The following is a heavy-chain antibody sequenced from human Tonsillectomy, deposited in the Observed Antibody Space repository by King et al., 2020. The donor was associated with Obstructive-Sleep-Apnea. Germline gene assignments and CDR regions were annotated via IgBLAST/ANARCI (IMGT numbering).Heavy chain of an antibody. CDR2: INPSGGST. V-gene: IGHV1-46*01. J-gene: IGHJ4*02. Sequence: VQLVESGAEVKKPGASVKVSCKASGYTFTSYYMHWVRQAPGQGLEWMGIINPSGGSTSYAQKFQGRVTMTRDTSTSTVYMELSSLRSEDTAVYYCARDEGYYYDSSGYYYSYFDYWGQGTLVTVSS. D-gene: IGHD3-22*01. CDR3: ARDEGYYYDSSGYYYSYFDY. CDR1: GYTFTSYY.